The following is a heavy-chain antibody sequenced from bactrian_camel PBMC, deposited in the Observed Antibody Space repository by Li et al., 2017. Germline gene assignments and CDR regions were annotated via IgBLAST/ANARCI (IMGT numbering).Heavy chain of an antibody. V-gene: IGHV3S53*01. D-gene: IGHD6*01. CDR1: GNLYNLNC. CDR2: FIYTFHRTT. J-gene: IGHJ4*01. Sequence: VQLVESGGGSVQPGGSLRLSCAASGNLYNLNCLGWFRQAPGMEREQVAAFIYTFHRTTRYADSVKGRFTISRDNAVNTVYLTMNNLKPDDTAVYYCAADLGWCGSAPLQRQFRNWGQGTQVTVS. CDR3: AADLGWCGSAPLQRQFRN.